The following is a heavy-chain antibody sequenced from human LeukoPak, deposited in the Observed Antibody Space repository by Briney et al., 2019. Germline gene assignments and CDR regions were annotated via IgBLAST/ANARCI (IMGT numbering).Heavy chain of an antibody. D-gene: IGHD6-19*01. V-gene: IGHV3-49*04. CDR3: TRVAALVAVAGPPFDY. Sequence: GRSLRLSCTASGFTFGDYGMSWVRQAPGKGLEWVGFIRSKAYGGTTEYAASVKGRFTISRDDSKSIAYLQMNSLKTEDTAVYSCTRVAALVAVAGPPFDYWAKGTLVIVS. CDR1: GFTFGDYG. CDR2: IRSKAYGGTT. J-gene: IGHJ4*02.